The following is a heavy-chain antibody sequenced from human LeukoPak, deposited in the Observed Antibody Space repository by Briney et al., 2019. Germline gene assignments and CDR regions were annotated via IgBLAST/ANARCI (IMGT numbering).Heavy chain of an antibody. J-gene: IGHJ4*02. D-gene: IGHD1-7*01. Sequence: ASVKVSCKASGYTFTSYYMHWVRQAPGQGLEWMGRIIPILGIANYAQKFQGRVTITADKSTSTAYMELSSLRSEDTAVYYCARTSELELRYFDYWGQGTLVTVSS. CDR2: IIPILGIA. CDR1: GYTFTSYY. CDR3: ARTSELELRYFDY. V-gene: IGHV1-69*02.